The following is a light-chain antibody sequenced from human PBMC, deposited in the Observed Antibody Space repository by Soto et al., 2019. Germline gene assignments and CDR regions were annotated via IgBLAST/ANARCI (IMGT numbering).Light chain of an antibody. CDR2: GAS. Sequence: EIVLTQSPATLSLSPGEGATLSCRASQSVSSHLVWYQQKPGQAPRLLIYGASTRATGIPAGFSGSGSGTEFTLTINSLEPEDFAVYYCQQRNVWPPITFGQGTRLEIK. J-gene: IGKJ5*01. CDR1: QSVSSH. CDR3: QQRNVWPPIT. V-gene: IGKV3-11*01.